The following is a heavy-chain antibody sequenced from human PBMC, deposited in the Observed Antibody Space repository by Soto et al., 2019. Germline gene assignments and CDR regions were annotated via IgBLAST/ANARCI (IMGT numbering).Heavy chain of an antibody. CDR2: IDTSSGTK. CDR1: GFTFGRYS. Sequence: GGSLRLSCAASGFTFGRYSMIWVRQAPGKGLEWLSYIDTSSGTKYYADSLKGRFINSKDNAKNSLFLQMTGLRDEDTAAYDRARGGVTTIFGDSWGQGTLVTVSS. CDR3: ARGGVTTIFGDS. V-gene: IGHV3-48*02. D-gene: IGHD5-12*01. J-gene: IGHJ4*02.